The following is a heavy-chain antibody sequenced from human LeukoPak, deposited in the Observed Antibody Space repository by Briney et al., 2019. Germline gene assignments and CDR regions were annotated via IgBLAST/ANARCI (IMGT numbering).Heavy chain of an antibody. CDR2: ISSSSSYI. Sequence: GGSLRLSCAASGFTFSSYSMNWVRQAPGKGLEWVSSISSSSSYIYYADSVKGRFTISRDNAKNSLYLQMNSLRAEDTAVYYCAREDSSGWYGPRHFDYCGQGTLVTVSS. J-gene: IGHJ4*02. CDR1: GFTFSSYS. D-gene: IGHD6-19*01. V-gene: IGHV3-21*01. CDR3: AREDSSGWYGPRHFDY.